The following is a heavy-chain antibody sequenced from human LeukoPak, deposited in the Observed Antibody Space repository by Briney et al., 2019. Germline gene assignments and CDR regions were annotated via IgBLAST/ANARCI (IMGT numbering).Heavy chain of an antibody. J-gene: IGHJ4*02. V-gene: IGHV5-51*01. CDR3: ARHVGSSWTAIDY. CDR2: IYPGDSDT. CDR1: GYSFTNYW. Sequence: GESLKISCKGSGYSFTNYWIGWVRKMPGKGLEWMGIIYPGDSDTTYSPSFQGQVTISADKSISTAYLQWSSLKASDSAIYYCARHVGSSWTAIDYWGQGTLVSVSS. D-gene: IGHD6-13*01.